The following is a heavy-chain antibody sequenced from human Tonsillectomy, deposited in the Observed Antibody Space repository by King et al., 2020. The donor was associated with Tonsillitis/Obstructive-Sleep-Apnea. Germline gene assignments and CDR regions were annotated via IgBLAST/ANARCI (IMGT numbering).Heavy chain of an antibody. J-gene: IGHJ6*03. Sequence: VQLQQWGAGLLKPSETLPLTCAVYGGSFSGYYWAWIRQPPGKGLEWMGEIDHSGSTNYNPSLKSRVTISVDTSKNHYSLKLSSVTAADTAVYYCVRKKVEFYMDVWGKGTTVTVSS. D-gene: IGHD3-10*01. V-gene: IGHV4-34*01. CDR1: GGSFSGYY. CDR2: IDHSGST. CDR3: VRKKVEFYMDV.